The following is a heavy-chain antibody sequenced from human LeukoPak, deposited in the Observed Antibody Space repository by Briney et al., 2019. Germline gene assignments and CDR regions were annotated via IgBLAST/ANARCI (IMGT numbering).Heavy chain of an antibody. J-gene: IGHJ6*02. V-gene: IGHV3-23*01. Sequence: PGGSLRLSCAASGFTLSSYAMSWVRQAPGKGLEWVSAISGSGDTTYYAVSVKGRFTISRDNYKNTLFLQLNSLSAEDAAVYYCARDLPYDYVWGSYRQYGMDVWGQGTTVTVSS. CDR2: ISGSGDTT. CDR3: ARDLPYDYVWGSYRQYGMDV. CDR1: GFTLSSYA. D-gene: IGHD3-16*02.